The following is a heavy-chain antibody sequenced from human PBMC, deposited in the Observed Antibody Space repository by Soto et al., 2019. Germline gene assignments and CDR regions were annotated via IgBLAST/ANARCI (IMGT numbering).Heavy chain of an antibody. CDR2: INRSGST. CDR3: ARGFIR. CDR1: GGSFSGYY. Sequence: QVQLQQWGAGLLKPSETLSLTCAVYGGSFSGYYWSWIRQPPGKGLEWIGEINRSGSTNYNPSLKRRVTISVDTSKNQFSLKLSSVTAADTDVYYCARGFIRWGQGTLVTVSS. D-gene: IGHD3-16*01. J-gene: IGHJ4*02. V-gene: IGHV4-34*01.